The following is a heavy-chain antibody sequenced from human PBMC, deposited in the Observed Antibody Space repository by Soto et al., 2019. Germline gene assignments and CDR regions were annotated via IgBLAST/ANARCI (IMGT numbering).Heavy chain of an antibody. V-gene: IGHV3-11*06. CDR2: ISSSGSYT. CDR1: GFTFSDYY. J-gene: IGHJ4*02. CDR3: ARATHYYDSSGSNNY. D-gene: IGHD3-22*01. Sequence: QVQLVESGGGLVKPGGSLRLSCAPPGFTFSDYYMNWIRQAPGKGLEWVSYISSSGSYTKYADSVKGRFTISGDNAKNSLHLQMNSLRTEDTAVYYCARATHYYDSSGSNNYRGQGTLVTVSS.